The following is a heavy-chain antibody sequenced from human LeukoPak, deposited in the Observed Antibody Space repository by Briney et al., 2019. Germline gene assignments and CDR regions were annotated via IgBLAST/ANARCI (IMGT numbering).Heavy chain of an antibody. D-gene: IGHD3-22*01. Sequence: GGSLRLSCAASGFTVSSNYMSWVRQAPGKGLEWVSVIYSGGSTYYADSVKGRFTISRDNSKNTLYLQMNSLRAEDTAVYYCARDIRDSSGYFVGIDPWGQGTLVTVSS. CDR2: IYSGGST. CDR1: GFTVSSNY. CDR3: ARDIRDSSGYFVGIDP. V-gene: IGHV3-66*01. J-gene: IGHJ5*02.